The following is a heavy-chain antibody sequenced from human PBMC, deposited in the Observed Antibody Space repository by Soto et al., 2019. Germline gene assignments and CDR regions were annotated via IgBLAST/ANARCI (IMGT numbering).Heavy chain of an antibody. V-gene: IGHV4-59*01. D-gene: IGHD1-26*01. J-gene: IGHJ4*02. CDR2: IYYSGST. Sequence: SETLSLTCTVSGGSISSYYWSWIRQPPGKGLEWIGYIYYSGSTNYNPSLKSRVTISVDTSKNQFSLKLSSVTAADTAVYYCARGGSPVFYFDYWGQGTLVTVSS. CDR3: ARGGSPVFYFDY. CDR1: GGSISSYY.